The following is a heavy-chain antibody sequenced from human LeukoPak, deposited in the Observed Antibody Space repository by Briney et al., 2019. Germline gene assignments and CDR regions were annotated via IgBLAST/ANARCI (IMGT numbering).Heavy chain of an antibody. D-gene: IGHD2-15*01. Sequence: GASVKVSCKASGGTFSSHAISWVRQAPGQGLEWMGIINPSGGSTSYAQKFQGRVTMTRDTSTSTVYMELSSLRSEDTAVYYCARGCSGGSCYSGTVDYWGQGTLVTVSS. CDR1: GGTFSSHA. V-gene: IGHV1-46*01. J-gene: IGHJ4*02. CDR2: INPSGGST. CDR3: ARGCSGGSCYSGTVDY.